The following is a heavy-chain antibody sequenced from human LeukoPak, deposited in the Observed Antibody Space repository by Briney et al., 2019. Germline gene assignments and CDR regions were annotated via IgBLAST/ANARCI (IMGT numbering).Heavy chain of an antibody. CDR3: ARGRGDYFSYYYYMDV. V-gene: IGHV4-39*07. D-gene: IGHD4-17*01. J-gene: IGHJ6*03. CDR1: GGSISSSSYY. CDR2: IYYSGST. Sequence: PSETLSLTCTVSGGSISSSSYYWGWIRQPPGTGLEWIGSIYYSGSTYYNPSLKSRVTISVDTSKNQFSLKLSSVTAADTAVYYCARGRGDYFSYYYYMDVWGKGTTVTVSS.